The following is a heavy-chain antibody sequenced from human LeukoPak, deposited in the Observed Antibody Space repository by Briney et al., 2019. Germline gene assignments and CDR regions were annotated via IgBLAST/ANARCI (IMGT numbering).Heavy chain of an antibody. Sequence: GGSLRLSCADSEFTFSSYWMHWVRQAPGKGLVWVSRINSDGSSTSYADSVKGRFTISRDNAKNTLYLQMNSLRAEDTAVYYCARDFRIVVVPAAIMYYYGMDVWGQGTTVTVSS. J-gene: IGHJ6*02. D-gene: IGHD2-2*02. CDR3: ARDFRIVVVPAAIMYYYGMDV. V-gene: IGHV3-74*01. CDR2: INSDGSST. CDR1: EFTFSSYW.